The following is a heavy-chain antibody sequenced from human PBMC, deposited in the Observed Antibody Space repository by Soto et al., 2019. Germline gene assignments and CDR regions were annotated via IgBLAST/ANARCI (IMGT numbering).Heavy chain of an antibody. CDR1: GFTFSSYA. V-gene: IGHV3-23*01. Sequence: GGSLRLSCAASGFTFSSYAMSWVRQAPGKGLELVSGISGSGGSTYYADSGKGRFTISRDNSKNTLYLQMNSLRAEDTAVYYCAKGPHEDYSFDYWGQGTLVTVSS. D-gene: IGHD4-4*01. CDR3: AKGPHEDYSFDY. CDR2: ISGSGGST. J-gene: IGHJ4*02.